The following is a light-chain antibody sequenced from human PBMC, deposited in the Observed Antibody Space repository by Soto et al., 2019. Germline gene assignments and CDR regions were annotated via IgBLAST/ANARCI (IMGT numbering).Light chain of an antibody. V-gene: IGLV1-44*01. Sequence: QSVLTQPPSASGTPGQRVTISCSGSSSNIGSSPVNWYQQLPGTAPKLLIYSNNQRPSGVPDRFSGSKSGTSASLAISGLQSEDEADYYCAVWDYSLNSRMFGGGTKLTVL. CDR3: AVWDYSLNSRM. J-gene: IGLJ3*02. CDR1: SSNIGSSP. CDR2: SNN.